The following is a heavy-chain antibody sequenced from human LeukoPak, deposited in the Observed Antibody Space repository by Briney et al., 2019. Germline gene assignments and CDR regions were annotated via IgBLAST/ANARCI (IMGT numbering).Heavy chain of an antibody. CDR1: GGSISSYY. CDR2: IYYSGST. V-gene: IGHV4-59*01. Sequence: SETLSLTCTVSGGSISSYYWSWIRQPPGKGLEWIGYIYYSGSTNYNPSLKSRVTISVDTSKNQFSLKLSSVTAADTAVYYCARGVFGVVPSDYWGQGTLVTVSS. CDR3: ARGVFGVVPSDY. D-gene: IGHD3-3*01. J-gene: IGHJ4*02.